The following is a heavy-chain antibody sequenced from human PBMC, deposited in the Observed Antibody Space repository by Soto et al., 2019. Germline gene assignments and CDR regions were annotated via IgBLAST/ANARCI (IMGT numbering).Heavy chain of an antibody. CDR1: GGSVSSGSYY. Sequence: TSETLSLTCTVSGGSVSSGSYYWSWIRQPPGKGLEWIGYIYYSGSTNYNPSLKSRVTISVDTSKNQFSLKLSSVTAADTAVYYCARDYDFWSGYYRYGMDVWGQGTTVTVSS. D-gene: IGHD3-3*01. CDR2: IYYSGST. J-gene: IGHJ6*02. V-gene: IGHV4-61*01. CDR3: ARDYDFWSGYYRYGMDV.